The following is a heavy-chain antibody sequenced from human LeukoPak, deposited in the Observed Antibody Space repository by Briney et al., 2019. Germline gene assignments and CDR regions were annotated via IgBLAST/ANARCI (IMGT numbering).Heavy chain of an antibody. CDR2: IYVTGTT. Sequence: KTSETLSLTCTVSGGSISTNYWNWIRQPAGKGLEWIGRIYVTGTTYYNPSLKSRLTMSVDASRNQFFLNLSSVTAADTAVYYCARGGPDLAREYFQYWGQGTLVTVS. V-gene: IGHV4-4*07. D-gene: IGHD5-12*01. CDR3: ARGGPDLAREYFQY. CDR1: GGSISTNY. J-gene: IGHJ1*01.